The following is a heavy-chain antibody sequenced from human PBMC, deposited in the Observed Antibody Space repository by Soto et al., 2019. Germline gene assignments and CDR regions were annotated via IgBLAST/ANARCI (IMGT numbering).Heavy chain of an antibody. CDR2: MNPNSGNT. CDR1: GYTFTSYD. Sequence: QVQLVQSGAEVKKPGASVKVSCKASGYTFTSYDINWVRQATGQGLEWMGWMNPNSGNTGYAQKRQGRVTMTRNTSISTAYMELSSLRSEDTAVYYCARNHDYVWGSYRYLPDYWGQGTLVTVSS. J-gene: IGHJ4*02. CDR3: ARNHDYVWGSYRYLPDY. V-gene: IGHV1-8*01. D-gene: IGHD3-16*02.